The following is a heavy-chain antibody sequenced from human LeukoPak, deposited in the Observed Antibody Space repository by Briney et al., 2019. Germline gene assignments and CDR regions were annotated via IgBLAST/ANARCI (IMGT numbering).Heavy chain of an antibody. CDR2: IYTSGST. CDR3: ASQYSSGWVDY. CDR1: GGSISSGSYC. V-gene: IGHV4-61*02. Sequence: SETLSLTCTVSGGSISSGSYCWSWIRQPAGKGLEWIGRIYTSGSTNYNPSLKSRVTISVDTSKNQFSLKLSSVTAADTAVYYCASQYSSGWVDYWGQGTLVTVSS. J-gene: IGHJ4*02. D-gene: IGHD6-19*01.